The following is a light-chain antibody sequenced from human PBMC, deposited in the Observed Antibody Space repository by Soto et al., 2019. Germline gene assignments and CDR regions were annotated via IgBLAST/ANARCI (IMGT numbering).Light chain of an antibody. V-gene: IGKV1-33*01. J-gene: IGKJ4*01. CDR1: QDISNY. CDR2: DAS. CDR3: QQYGSSPPLT. Sequence: DIQMTQSPSSLSASVGDRVTITCQASQDISNYLNWYQQKPGKAPKLLIYDASNLETGVPSRFSGSGSGTDFTFTISSLQPEDFAVYYCQQYGSSPPLTFGGGTKVDIK.